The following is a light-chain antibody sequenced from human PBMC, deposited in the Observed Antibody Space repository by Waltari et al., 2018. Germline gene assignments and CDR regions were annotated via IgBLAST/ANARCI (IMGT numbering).Light chain of an antibody. J-gene: IGLJ3*02. CDR3: AAWDDSLSGWV. Sequence: QSVLTQPPSASGTPGQRVTISCSGSSSNIGSNYVSWYQQPPGPAPKLLIYRNNQRPSGVPDRFSGSKSGTSASLAISGLRSEDEADYYCAAWDDSLSGWVFGGGTKLTVL. CDR1: SSNIGSNY. CDR2: RNN. V-gene: IGLV1-47*01.